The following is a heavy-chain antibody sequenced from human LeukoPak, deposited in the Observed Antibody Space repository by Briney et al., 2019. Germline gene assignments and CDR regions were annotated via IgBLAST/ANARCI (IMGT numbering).Heavy chain of an antibody. D-gene: IGHD3-22*01. CDR2: IDSDGSKT. V-gene: IGHV3-74*01. CDR3: VRLSSGYYGLIDH. Sequence: GGSLRLSCAASGFTFSNAWMSWVRQAPGKGLVWVSRIDSDGSKTDYADSVKGRFTFSRDNARNTLYLQMNSLRAEDTAVYYCVRLSSGYYGLIDHWGQGTLVTVSS. CDR1: GFTFSNAW. J-gene: IGHJ4*02.